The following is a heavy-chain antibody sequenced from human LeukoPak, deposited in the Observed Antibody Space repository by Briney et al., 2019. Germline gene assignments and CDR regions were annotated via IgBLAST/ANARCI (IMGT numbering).Heavy chain of an antibody. CDR3: AKDSLSRGGDYWNDAFDI. CDR2: IKQDGSEK. D-gene: IGHD4-17*01. CDR1: GFTFSSYW. Sequence: GGSLRLSCAASGFTFSSYWMSWVRQAPGKGLEWVANIKQDGSEKYYVDSVKGRFTISRDNAKNSLYLQMNSLRAEDTAVYYCAKDSLSRGGDYWNDAFDIWGQGTMVTVSS. V-gene: IGHV3-7*01. J-gene: IGHJ3*02.